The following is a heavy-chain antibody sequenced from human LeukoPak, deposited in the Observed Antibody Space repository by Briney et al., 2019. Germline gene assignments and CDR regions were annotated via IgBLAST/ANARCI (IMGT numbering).Heavy chain of an antibody. CDR3: ARERNIAAAPDY. D-gene: IGHD6-13*01. J-gene: IGHJ4*02. V-gene: IGHV3-21*01. Sequence: KPGGSLRLSCAASVFTFSSYSMNWVRQAPGKGLEWISSISSSSSYIYYADSVKGRFTISRDNAKNSLYLQMNSLRAEDTAMYYCARERNIAAAPDYWGQGTLVTVSS. CDR1: VFTFSSYS. CDR2: ISSSSSYI.